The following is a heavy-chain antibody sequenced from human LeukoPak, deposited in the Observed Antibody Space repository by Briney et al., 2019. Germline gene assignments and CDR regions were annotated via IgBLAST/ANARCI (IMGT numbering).Heavy chain of an antibody. CDR3: ARGWHSSPADLDY. Sequence: PSETLSLTCAVYGGSFSGYYWSWIRQPPGKGLEWIGEINHSGITKYNPSLKSRITISVDMSKNQFSLKLSSVTAADTAVYYCARGWHSSPADLDYGGQGTLVTVS. V-gene: IGHV4-34*01. J-gene: IGHJ4*02. CDR1: GGSFSGYY. D-gene: IGHD6-13*01. CDR2: INHSGIT.